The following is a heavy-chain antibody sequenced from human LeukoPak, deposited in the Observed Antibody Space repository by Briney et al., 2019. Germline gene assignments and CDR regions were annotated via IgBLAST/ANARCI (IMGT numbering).Heavy chain of an antibody. CDR2: FYWNDDK. D-gene: IGHD3-10*01. CDR1: GFSLSTNGVG. CDR3: AHRNYHGSNRAFDY. V-gene: IGHV2-5*01. J-gene: IGHJ4*02. Sequence: SGPTLVNPTQTLTLTCTFSGFSLSTNGVGVGWIRQPPGKALEWLALFYWNDDKRYSPSLRSRLTITKDTSKNQVVLRMTDMDPVDTATYYCAHRNYHGSNRAFDYWGQGTLVTVSS.